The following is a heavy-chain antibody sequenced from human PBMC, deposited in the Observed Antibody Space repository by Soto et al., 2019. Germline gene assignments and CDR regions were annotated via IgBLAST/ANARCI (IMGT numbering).Heavy chain of an antibody. CDR3: ARAYCSGGSCYRSYYYYGMDV. D-gene: IGHD2-15*01. CDR2: IKQDGSEK. CDR1: GFTFSSYW. J-gene: IGHJ6*02. Sequence: HPGGSLRLSCAASGFTFSSYWMSWVRQAPGKGLEWVANIKQDGSEKYYVDSVKGRFTISRDNAKNSLYLQMNSLRAEDTAVYYCARAYCSGGSCYRSYYYYGMDVWGQGTTVTVSS. V-gene: IGHV3-7*03.